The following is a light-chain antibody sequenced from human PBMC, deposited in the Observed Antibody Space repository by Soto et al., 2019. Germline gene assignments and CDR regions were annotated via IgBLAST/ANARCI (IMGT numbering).Light chain of an antibody. CDR1: SSNIGAGYD. Sequence: QPVLTQPPSVSGAPGQRVTISCTGSSSNIGAGYDVHWYQQLPGTAPKLLIYGNSNRPSGVPDRFSGSKSGTSASPAITGLQAEDEADYYCQSYDSSLSGLVFGTGTKLTVL. V-gene: IGLV1-40*01. CDR2: GNS. CDR3: QSYDSSLSGLV. J-gene: IGLJ1*01.